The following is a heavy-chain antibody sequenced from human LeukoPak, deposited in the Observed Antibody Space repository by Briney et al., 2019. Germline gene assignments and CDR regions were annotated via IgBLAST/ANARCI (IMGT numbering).Heavy chain of an antibody. D-gene: IGHD1-26*01. CDR2: IYSGGST. CDR1: GFTVSSNY. V-gene: IGHV3-53*01. J-gene: IGHJ3*02. Sequence: GGSLRLSCAASGFTVSSNYMSWVRQAPGKGLEWVSVIYSGGSTYYADSVKGRFTISRDDAKNSLYLQMNSLRAEDTAVYYCARDPTSSWETAFDIWGQGTMVIVSS. CDR3: ARDPTSSWETAFDI.